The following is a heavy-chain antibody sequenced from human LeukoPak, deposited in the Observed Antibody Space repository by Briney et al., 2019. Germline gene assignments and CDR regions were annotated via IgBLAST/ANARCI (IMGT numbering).Heavy chain of an antibody. V-gene: IGHV3-30-3*01. D-gene: IGHD3-9*01. CDR2: ISYDGSNK. J-gene: IGHJ4*02. Sequence: GGSLRLSCAASGFTFSSYAMHWVRQAPGKGLEWVAVISYDGSNKYYADSVKGRFTISRDNSKNTLYLQMNSLRAEDTAVYYCARTFHSILTPRGRHFDYWGQGTLVTVSS. CDR1: GFTFSSYA. CDR3: ARTFHSILTPRGRHFDY.